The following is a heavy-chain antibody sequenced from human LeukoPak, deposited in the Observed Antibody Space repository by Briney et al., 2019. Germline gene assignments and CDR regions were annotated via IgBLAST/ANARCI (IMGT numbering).Heavy chain of an antibody. CDR3: AKEGFRSSLKYFDY. V-gene: IGHV3-23*01. CDR2: ISGSGGST. D-gene: IGHD6-6*01. Sequence: GGSLRLSCAASGFTFSSYAMSWVRQAPGKGLEWVSVISGSGGSTYYADSVKGRFTISRHNSKNTLFLQMNSLRAEDTAVYYCAKEGFRSSLKYFDYWGQGALVTVSS. CDR1: GFTFSSYA. J-gene: IGHJ4*02.